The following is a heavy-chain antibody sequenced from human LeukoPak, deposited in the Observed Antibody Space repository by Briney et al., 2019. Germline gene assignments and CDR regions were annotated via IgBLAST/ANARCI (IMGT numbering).Heavy chain of an antibody. CDR2: IIPIFGTA. D-gene: IGHD2-2*01. V-gene: IGHV1-69*06. CDR3: ARGGCSSTSCYLSSNYYYYMDV. Sequence: SVKVSCKASGYTFTGYYMHWVRQAPGQGLEWMGGIIPIFGTANYAQKFQGRVTITADKSTSTAYMELSSLRSEDTAVYYCARGGCSSTSCYLSSNYYYYMDVWGKGTTVTVSS. J-gene: IGHJ6*03. CDR1: GYTFTGYY.